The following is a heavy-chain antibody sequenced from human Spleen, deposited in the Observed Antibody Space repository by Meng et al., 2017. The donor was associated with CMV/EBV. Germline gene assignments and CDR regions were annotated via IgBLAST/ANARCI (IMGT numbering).Heavy chain of an antibody. CDR3: ARGSDFWSGYYYYGMDV. D-gene: IGHD3-3*01. J-gene: IGHJ6*02. V-gene: IGHV3-21*04. CDR2: ISSSSSYI. Sequence: GGSLRLSCAASGFTFSSYSMNWVRQAPGKGLEWVSSISSSSSYIYYADSVKGRFTISRDNAKNSLYLQMNSLRAEDTAVYYCARGSDFWSGYYYYGMDVWGQGTTVTVSS. CDR1: GFTFSSYS.